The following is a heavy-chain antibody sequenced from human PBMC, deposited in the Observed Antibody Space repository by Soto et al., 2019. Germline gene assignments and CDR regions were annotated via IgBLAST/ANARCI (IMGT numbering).Heavy chain of an antibody. V-gene: IGHV4-4*07. CDR3: ATNSYVGGTDY. CDR1: GASISSYY. CDR2: IYTRETI. D-gene: IGHD5-18*01. Sequence: KPSETLSLTCTVSGASISSYYWGWIRQPAGKGLEWIGRIYTRETITYNPSLKSRVTMSVETSKNQFSLNLSSVTAADTAIYYCATNSYVGGTDYWGQGTLVTVSS. J-gene: IGHJ4*02.